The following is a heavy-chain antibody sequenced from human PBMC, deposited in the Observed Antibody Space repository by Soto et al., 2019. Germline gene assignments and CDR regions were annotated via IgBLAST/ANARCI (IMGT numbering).Heavy chain of an antibody. CDR1: GASISSSNW. Sequence: QVHLQESGPGLVKPSGTLSLTCAVSGASISSSNWWSWVRQPPGKGLEWIGEIDRSGTTHYNPSLKSRVTISVDKSNSQFSLNLNSVTAADTAIYYCAADPMDDYNAFNYWGQGTLVTVSS. D-gene: IGHD4-4*01. CDR3: AADPMDDYNAFNY. CDR2: IDRSGTT. J-gene: IGHJ4*02. V-gene: IGHV4-4*02.